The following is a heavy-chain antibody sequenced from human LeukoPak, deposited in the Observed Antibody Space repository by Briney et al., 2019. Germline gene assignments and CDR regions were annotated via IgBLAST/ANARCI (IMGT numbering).Heavy chain of an antibody. CDR1: GFTFSSYA. CDR2: ISGSGGST. D-gene: IGHD3-10*01. V-gene: IGHV3-23*01. J-gene: IGHJ4*02. CDR3: AKGSRRGDMVPLT. Sequence: GGSLSLSCAASGFTFSSYAMSWVRQAPGKGLEWVSAISGSGGSTYYADSVKGRFTISRDNSKNTLYLQMNSLRAEDTAVYYCAKGSRRGDMVPLTWGQGTLVTVSS.